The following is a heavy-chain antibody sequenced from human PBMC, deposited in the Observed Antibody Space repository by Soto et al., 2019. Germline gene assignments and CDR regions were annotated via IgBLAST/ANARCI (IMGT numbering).Heavy chain of an antibody. J-gene: IGHJ4*02. Sequence: QLQLQESGSGLVKPSQTLSLTCAVSGGSISSGGYSWNWIRQPPGKGLEWIGYISHSGSTYYSPPPTSRVTISVDRSKNQFSLKLSSVTAADTAVYYCARGGLLPDYWGQGTLVTVSS. D-gene: IGHD6-19*01. CDR3: ARGGLLPDY. CDR2: ISHSGST. V-gene: IGHV4-30-2*01. CDR1: GGSISSGGYS.